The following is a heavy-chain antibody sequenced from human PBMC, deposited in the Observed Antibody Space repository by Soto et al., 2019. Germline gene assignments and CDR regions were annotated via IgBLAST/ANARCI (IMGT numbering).Heavy chain of an antibody. CDR2: IGTLSDA. CDR3: ARGRSFAYDSTPPPRFDP. CDR1: GFIFSTFD. Sequence: PGGSLRLSCAASGFIFSTFDIHWVRQAPGKGLEWVSGIGTLSDAVYAASVQGRFTISRQNDKNSVYLQMNSLRAGDTAVHYCARGRSFAYDSTPPPRFDPRGQGTLVTVAS. V-gene: IGHV3-13*01. J-gene: IGHJ5*02. D-gene: IGHD3-22*01.